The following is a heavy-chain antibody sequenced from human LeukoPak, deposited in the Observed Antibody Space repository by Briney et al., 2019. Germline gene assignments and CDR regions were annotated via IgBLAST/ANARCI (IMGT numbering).Heavy chain of an antibody. CDR3: ARGSPFGVVTYYYYYYYMDV. CDR1: GGSISSYY. D-gene: IGHD3-3*01. V-gene: IGHV4-59*01. J-gene: IGHJ6*03. Sequence: PSETLSLTCTVSGGSISSYYWSWIRQPPGKGLEWIGYIYYSGSTNYNPPLKSRVTISVDTSKNQFSLKLSSVTAADTAVYYCARGSPFGVVTYYYYYYYMDVWGKGTTVTVSS. CDR2: IYYSGST.